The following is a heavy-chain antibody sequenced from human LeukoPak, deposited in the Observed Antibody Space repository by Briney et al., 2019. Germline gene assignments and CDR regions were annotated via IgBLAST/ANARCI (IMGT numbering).Heavy chain of an antibody. J-gene: IGHJ3*02. CDR1: GGSIRSNNYY. CDR2: IYYSGST. CDR3: ARITDRTIFGEIMHGFDI. D-gene: IGHD3-3*01. Sequence: SETLSLTCAVSGGSIRSNNYYWGWIRQPPGRGLEWIGSIYYSGSTSYNPSLKSRGTISVDTSNNQFSLKLSSVTAADTAVYYCARITDRTIFGEIMHGFDIWGQGTPVTVSS. V-gene: IGHV4-39*01.